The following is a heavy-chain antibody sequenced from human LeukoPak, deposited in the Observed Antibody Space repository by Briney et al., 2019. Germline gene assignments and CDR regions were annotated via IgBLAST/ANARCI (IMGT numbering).Heavy chain of an antibody. CDR3: ATNGVYSGYDYYGMDV. D-gene: IGHD1-26*01. CDR1: GFTFSSYE. CDR2: ISSSGSTI. Sequence: GGSLRLSCAASGFTFSSYEMNWVRQAPGKGLEWVSYISSSGSTIYYADSVKGRFTISRDNAKNSLYLQMNSLRAEDTAVCYCATNGVYSGYDYYGMDVWGKGTTVTVSS. V-gene: IGHV3-48*03. J-gene: IGHJ6*04.